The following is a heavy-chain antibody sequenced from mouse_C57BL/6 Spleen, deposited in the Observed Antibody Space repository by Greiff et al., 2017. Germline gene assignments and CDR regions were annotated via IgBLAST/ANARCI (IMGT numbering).Heavy chain of an antibody. D-gene: IGHD2-1*01. CDR2: IWPGGGT. Sequence: QVQLKESGPGLVAPSPSLSITCTVSGFSLTSYSISWVRQPPGKGLEWLGVIWPGGGTNYNSALKSRLSISKDNSKSQVFLKMNSLQTDDTARYYCARDYGNLLDYWGQGTTLTVSS. V-gene: IGHV2-9-1*01. CDR1: GFSLTSYS. CDR3: ARDYGNLLDY. J-gene: IGHJ2*01.